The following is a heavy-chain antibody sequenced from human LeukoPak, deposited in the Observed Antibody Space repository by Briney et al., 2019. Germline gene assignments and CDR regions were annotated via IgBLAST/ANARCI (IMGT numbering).Heavy chain of an antibody. CDR3: AREGVTKYYFDY. V-gene: IGHV3-21*01. J-gene: IGHJ4*02. CDR2: ITSRTGYL. Sequence: GGSLRLSCAASGFTFSNYNMNWVRQAPGKGLEWVSSITSRTGYLYYADSVEGRFTISRDNSKNSLYLQMNSLRAEDTAVYYCAREGVTKYYFDYWGQGTLVTVSS. CDR1: GFTFSNYN. D-gene: IGHD4-11*01.